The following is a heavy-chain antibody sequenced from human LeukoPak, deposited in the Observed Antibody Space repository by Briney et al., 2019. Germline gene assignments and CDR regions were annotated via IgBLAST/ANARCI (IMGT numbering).Heavy chain of an antibody. V-gene: IGHV1-8*01. D-gene: IGHD1-26*01. Sequence: ASVKVSCKASEYTFTNYDIHWVRQATGQGLEWMGWMNPNSGNTGYAQKFQGRATMTRNTSISTAYMELSSLRSEDTAVYYCAKLGRGATQLDYWGQGTLVTVSS. CDR2: MNPNSGNT. CDR1: EYTFTNYD. CDR3: AKLGRGATQLDY. J-gene: IGHJ4*02.